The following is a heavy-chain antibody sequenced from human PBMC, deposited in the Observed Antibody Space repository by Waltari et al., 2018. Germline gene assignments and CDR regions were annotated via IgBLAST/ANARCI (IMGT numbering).Heavy chain of an antibody. CDR2: IQANGRQA. D-gene: IGHD1-26*01. V-gene: IGHV3-7*01. CDR3: ARHGGSPRAEAIDI. J-gene: IGHJ3*02. CDR1: GFRFSSYW. Sequence: EEQLVESGGDLVQPGGSLRLSCAASGFRFSSYWMTWVRQAPGKGVGWGAKIQANGRQAVFVDFCKGRINNPRNNAKKSLNPEMNSLRTEDTAVYYCARHGGSPRAEAIDIWGQGTLVTVSP.